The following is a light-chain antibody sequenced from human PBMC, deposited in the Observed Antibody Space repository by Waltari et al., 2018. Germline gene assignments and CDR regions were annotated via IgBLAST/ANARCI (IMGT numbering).Light chain of an antibody. Sequence: DIQITQSPSTLAASVGDRVTIPCRASQTIITWLAWYQQKPGKAPKLLIYKASSLESGVPSRCSGSGAATEFSLTISSLQPDDSATYYCQQYYTYWTFGQGTKVEIK. CDR1: QTIITW. J-gene: IGKJ1*01. CDR2: KAS. V-gene: IGKV1-5*03. CDR3: QQYYTYWT.